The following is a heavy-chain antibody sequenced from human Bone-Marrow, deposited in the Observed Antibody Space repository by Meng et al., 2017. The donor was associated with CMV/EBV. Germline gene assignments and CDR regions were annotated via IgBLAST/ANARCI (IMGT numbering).Heavy chain of an antibody. V-gene: IGHV3-7*01. CDR3: ARDEGIFGWFDP. D-gene: IGHD3-3*01. Sequence: GESLKISCAASGFTFNNYWISWVRQSPGKGLEWVANIKQDGSEKYYMDSVKGRFTISRDNAKNSLYLQMNSLRAEDTAVYYCARDEGIFGWFDPWGQGALVTVSS. CDR2: IKQDGSEK. CDR1: GFTFNNYW. J-gene: IGHJ5*02.